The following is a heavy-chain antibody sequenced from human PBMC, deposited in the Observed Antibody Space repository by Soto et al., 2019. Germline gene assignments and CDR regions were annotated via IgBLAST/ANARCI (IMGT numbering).Heavy chain of an antibody. V-gene: IGHV3-30*18. Sequence: QVQLVESGGGVVQPGRSLRLSCAASGFTFSSYGMHWVRQAPGKGLEWVAVISYDGSNKYYADSVKGRFTISRDNSKNTLYLQMNSLRAEDKVVYYCEKGASMHLYWYFDLWCRGTLVTVSS. D-gene: IGHD2-2*01. J-gene: IGHJ2*01. CDR3: EKGASMHLYWYFDL. CDR1: GFTFSSYG. CDR2: ISYDGSNK.